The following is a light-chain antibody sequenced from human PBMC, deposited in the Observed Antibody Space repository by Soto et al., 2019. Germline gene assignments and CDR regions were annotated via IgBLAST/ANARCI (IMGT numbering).Light chain of an antibody. CDR1: QSISTF. CDR2: VAS. Sequence: DIQVTQSPSSLSASIGDRVTITCRASQSISTFLNWYQQKPGRAPNLLIYVASNLQAGVPSRFSGSGSGTDFTLTISSLESDDFATYYCQESYSTQYTFGQGTKLAI. CDR3: QESYSTQYT. V-gene: IGKV1-39*01. J-gene: IGKJ2*01.